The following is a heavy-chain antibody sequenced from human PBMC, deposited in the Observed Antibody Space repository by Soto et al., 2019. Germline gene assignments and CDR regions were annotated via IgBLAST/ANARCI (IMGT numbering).Heavy chain of an antibody. J-gene: IGHJ5*02. D-gene: IGHD3-10*01. Sequence: PSETLSLTCTVSGGSIRSSSYYWGWIRQPPGKGLEWIGSIYYSGSTYYNPSLKSRVAISVDTSKNQFSLKLSSVTAADTAVYYCARQGGGTMVRGVIGWFDPWGQGTLVSVSS. CDR3: ARQGGGTMVRGVIGWFDP. V-gene: IGHV4-39*01. CDR2: IYYSGST. CDR1: GGSIRSSSYY.